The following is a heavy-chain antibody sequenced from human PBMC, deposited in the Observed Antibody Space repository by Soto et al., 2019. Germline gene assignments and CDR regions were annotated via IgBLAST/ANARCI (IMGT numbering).Heavy chain of an antibody. Sequence: GGSLRLSCAASGFTFSSYAMSWVRQAPGKGLEWVSAISGSGGSTYYADSVKGRFTISRDNSKNTLYLQMNGLRAEDTAVYYCAKEGDSSSWDPSSYFDYWGQGTLVTVSS. CDR3: AKEGDSSSWDPSSYFDY. CDR1: GFTFSSYA. D-gene: IGHD6-13*01. CDR2: ISGSGGST. J-gene: IGHJ4*02. V-gene: IGHV3-23*01.